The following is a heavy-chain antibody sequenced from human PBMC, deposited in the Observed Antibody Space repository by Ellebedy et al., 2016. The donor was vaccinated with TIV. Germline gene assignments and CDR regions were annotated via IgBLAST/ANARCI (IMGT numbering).Heavy chain of an antibody. CDR2: IIPILGIA. J-gene: IGHJ4*02. D-gene: IGHD3-22*01. V-gene: IGHV1-69*04. Sequence: AASVKVSCKASGGTFSSYAISWVRQAPGQGLEWMGRIIPILGIANYAQKFQGRVTITADKSTSTAYMELSSLRSEDTAVYYCARDRRDYYDSSGYYDYWGQGTLVTVSS. CDR1: GGTFSSYA. CDR3: ARDRRDYYDSSGYYDY.